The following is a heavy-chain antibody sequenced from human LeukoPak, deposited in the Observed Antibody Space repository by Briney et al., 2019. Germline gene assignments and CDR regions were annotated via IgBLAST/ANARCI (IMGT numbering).Heavy chain of an antibody. J-gene: IGHJ5*02. D-gene: IGHD2-8*01. CDR1: GFTFSSYA. V-gene: IGHV3-23*01. CDR3: AKDGIGYCTNGVCRYNWFDP. CDR2: ISGSGGST. Sequence: PGGSLRRSCAASGFTFSSYAMSWVRQAPGKGLEWVSAISGSGGSTYYADSVKGRFTISRDNSKNTLYLQMNSLRAEDTAVYYCAKDGIGYCTNGVCRYNWFDPWGQGTLVTVSS.